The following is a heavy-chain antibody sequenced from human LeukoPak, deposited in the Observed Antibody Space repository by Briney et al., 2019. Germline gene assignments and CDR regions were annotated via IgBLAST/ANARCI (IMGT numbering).Heavy chain of an antibody. J-gene: IGHJ5*02. CDR1: GYSISSGYY. CDR2: IYHSGSI. CDR3: ARGSGYSSSWYNWFDP. V-gene: IGHV4-38-2*02. D-gene: IGHD6-13*01. Sequence: SETLSLTCTVSGYSISSGYYWGWIRQPPGKGLEWIGNIYHSGSIYYNPSLKSRVTISVDTSKNQFSVNLTSVTAADTAVYYCARGSGYSSSWYNWFDPWGQGTLVTVSS.